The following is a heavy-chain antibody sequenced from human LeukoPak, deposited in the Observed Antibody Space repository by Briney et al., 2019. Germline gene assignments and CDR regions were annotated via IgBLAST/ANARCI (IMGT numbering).Heavy chain of an antibody. J-gene: IGHJ4*02. V-gene: IGHV3-33*03. D-gene: IGHD2-8*01. CDR1: GFTFSSFN. Sequence: SGGSLRLSCAASGFTFSSFNMHWVRQAPGKGLEWVSFIWHDGTNKYYVDSVEGRFTISRDNSKNMVYLQLNSLRAEDTAVYFCARNSLNGFYYFDYWGQGTLVTVS. CDR2: IWHDGTNK. CDR3: ARNSLNGFYYFDY.